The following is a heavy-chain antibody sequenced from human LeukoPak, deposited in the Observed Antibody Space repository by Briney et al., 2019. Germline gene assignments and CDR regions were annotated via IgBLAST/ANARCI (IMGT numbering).Heavy chain of an antibody. V-gene: IGHV3-23*01. CDR2: ISGSGGST. D-gene: IGHD3-10*01. CDR3: ACRRVINYFDY. J-gene: IGHJ4*02. CDR1: GFTFSSYA. Sequence: GGSLRLTCAASGFTFSSYAMSWVRQAPGKGLEWVSAISGSGGSTYYADSVKGRFTISRDNSKNTLYLQMISLIAEDTAVDYCACRRVINYFDYWGQGTLVTVSS.